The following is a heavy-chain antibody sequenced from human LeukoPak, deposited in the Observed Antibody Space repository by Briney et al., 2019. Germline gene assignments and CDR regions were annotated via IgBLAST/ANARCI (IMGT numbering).Heavy chain of an antibody. V-gene: IGHV3-7*03. J-gene: IGHJ4*02. CDR3: AKVDYGDYYFDY. Sequence: GGSLRLSCEGSAFIFSGHWMNWVSQTPGKGLEWVASIKEDGSERQYVDSVKGRFSISRDNTKGSLFLQLNSLRAEDTAVYYCAKVDYGDYYFDYWGQGTLVTVSS. CDR2: IKEDGSER. CDR1: AFIFSGHW. D-gene: IGHD4-17*01.